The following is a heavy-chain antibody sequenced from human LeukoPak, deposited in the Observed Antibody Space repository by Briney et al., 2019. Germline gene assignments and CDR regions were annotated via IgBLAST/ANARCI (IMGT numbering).Heavy chain of an antibody. V-gene: IGHV3-15*01. Sequence: GRSLRLSCAASGFTFNYAWMSWVRQAPGKGLEWVGRIKSKTDGETTDYAAPVKGRFTISRDDSKNTLYLQMNSLKTEDTALYYCTTAPSGYAYMNGWHLDYWGQGALVTVSS. CDR1: GFTFNYAW. CDR2: IKSKTDGETT. D-gene: IGHD5-18*01. J-gene: IGHJ4*02. CDR3: TTAPSGYAYMNGWHLDY.